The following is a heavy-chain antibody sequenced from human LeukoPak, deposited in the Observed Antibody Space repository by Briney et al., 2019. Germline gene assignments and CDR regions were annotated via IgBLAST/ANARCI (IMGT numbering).Heavy chain of an antibody. V-gene: IGHV1-58*01. CDR3: AARYYYDSSDEYYFDY. CDR2: IVVGSGST. CDR1: GFTFTSSA. Sequence: GASVKVSCKASGFTFTSSAVQWVRQARGQRLEWIGWIVVGSGSTNYAQKFQERVTITRDMSTSTAYMELSSLRSEDTAVYYCAARYYYDSSDEYYFDYWGQGTLVTASS. D-gene: IGHD3-22*01. J-gene: IGHJ4*02.